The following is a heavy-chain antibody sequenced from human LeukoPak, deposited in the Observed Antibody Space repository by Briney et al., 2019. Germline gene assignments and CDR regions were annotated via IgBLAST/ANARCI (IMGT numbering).Heavy chain of an antibody. Sequence: KPSETLSLTCAVYGGSFSGYYWSWIRQPPGKGLEWIGEINHSGSTNYNPSLKSRVTISVDTSKNQFSLKLSSVTAADTAVYYCARAPGRDYYMDVWGKGTTVTVSS. V-gene: IGHV4-34*01. J-gene: IGHJ6*03. CDR2: INHSGST. CDR1: GGSFSGYY. CDR3: ARAPGRDYYMDV.